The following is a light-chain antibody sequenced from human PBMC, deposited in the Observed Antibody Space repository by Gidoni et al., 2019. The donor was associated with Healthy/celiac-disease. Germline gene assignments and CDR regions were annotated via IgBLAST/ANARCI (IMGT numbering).Light chain of an antibody. CDR2: DAS. V-gene: IGKV3-11*01. CDR3: QQRSNWPPL. J-gene: IGKJ4*01. CDR1: QSVSSY. Sequence: EIVLTQSPATLSLSPGERATLSCRASQSVSSYLAWYQQKPGQAPRLLIYDASNRATGIPARFSGSGSGTYFTLTISSLEPEDFAVYYCQQRSNWPPLFGGXTKVEIK.